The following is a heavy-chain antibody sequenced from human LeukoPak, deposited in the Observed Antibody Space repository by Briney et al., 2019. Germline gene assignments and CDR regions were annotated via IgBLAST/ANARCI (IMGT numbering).Heavy chain of an antibody. CDR2: IYYSGST. Sequence: SETLSLTCTVSGGSISSSSYYWGWIRQPPGKGLEWIGSIYYSGSTYYNPSLKSRVTISVDTSKNQFSLKLSSVTAADTAVYYCARGPFGLLWFGELFSWGQGTLVTVSS. V-gene: IGHV4-39*01. CDR3: ARGPFGLLWFGELFS. J-gene: IGHJ5*02. D-gene: IGHD3-10*01. CDR1: GGSISSSSYY.